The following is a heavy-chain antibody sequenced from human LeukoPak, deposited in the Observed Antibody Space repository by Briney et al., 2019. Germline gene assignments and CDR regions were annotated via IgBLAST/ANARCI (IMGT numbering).Heavy chain of an antibody. J-gene: IGHJ4*02. Sequence: GGSLRLSCAASGFTFSNYAMTWVRQAPGRGLEWVSGISGSGGSTNYADSVRGRFTISRDNSKNTLYLQMNSLRAEDTAVYYCAKSGAITMIVVVSHFDYWGQGTLVTVSS. D-gene: IGHD3-22*01. V-gene: IGHV3-23*01. CDR1: GFTFSNYA. CDR2: ISGSGGST. CDR3: AKSGAITMIVVVSHFDY.